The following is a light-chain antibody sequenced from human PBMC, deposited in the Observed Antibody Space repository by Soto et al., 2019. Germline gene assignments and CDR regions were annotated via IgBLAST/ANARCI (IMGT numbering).Light chain of an antibody. CDR1: SSNIGTNS. CDR2: NNN. J-gene: IGLJ3*02. CDR3: AAWDDSVDGVV. Sequence: QSVLTQPPSASGTPGQRVTISCSGSSSNIGTNSVNWYQQLPGTAPKLPIYNNNQRPSGVPDRFSGSKSVTSASLAISGLQSEDEAEYYCAAWDDSVDGVVFGGGTKVTVL. V-gene: IGLV1-44*01.